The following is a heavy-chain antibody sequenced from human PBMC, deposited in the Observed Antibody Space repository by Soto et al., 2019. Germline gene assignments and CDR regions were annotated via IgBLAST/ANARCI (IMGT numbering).Heavy chain of an antibody. V-gene: IGHV1-24*01. D-gene: IGHD2-15*01. CDR3: AKSPNPGSATPSYYGMDV. CDR1: GYTLTELS. CDR2: FDPEDGET. Sequence: ASVKVSCKVSGYTLTELSMHWVRQAPGKGLEWMGGFDPEDGETIYAQKFQGRVTMTEDTSTDTAYMELSSLRSEDTAVYYCAKSPNPGSATPSYYGMDVWGRGTTVTVSS. J-gene: IGHJ6*02.